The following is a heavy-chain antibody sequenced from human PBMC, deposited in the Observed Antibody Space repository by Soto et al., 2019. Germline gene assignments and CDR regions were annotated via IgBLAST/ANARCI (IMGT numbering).Heavy chain of an antibody. Sequence: EVQLLESGGGLVQPGGSLRLSCTTSGFVFGTYPMAWVRQAPGKGLEWVSSISATGDNTYYADSVKGRCTISRDNSKQTVFLQMNSLGAEDSGTYYCAKRSGSGYFFDHWGQGTLVAVSS. J-gene: IGHJ4*02. CDR1: GFVFGTYP. D-gene: IGHD3-22*01. CDR2: ISATGDNT. V-gene: IGHV3-23*01. CDR3: AKRSGSGYFFDH.